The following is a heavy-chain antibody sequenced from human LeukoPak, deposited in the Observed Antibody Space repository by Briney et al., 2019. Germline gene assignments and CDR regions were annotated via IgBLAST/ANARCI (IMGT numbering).Heavy chain of an antibody. J-gene: IGHJ4*02. CDR3: ARRLENLTSCYDY. Sequence: SVKVSCKASGGTFISYAISWVRQAPGQGLEWMGGIIPIFGTANYAQKFQGRVTITADESTSTAYMELSSLRSEDTAVYYCARRLENLTSCYDYWGQGTLVTVSS. V-gene: IGHV1-69*13. CDR2: IIPIFGTA. D-gene: IGHD2-2*01. CDR1: GGTFISYA.